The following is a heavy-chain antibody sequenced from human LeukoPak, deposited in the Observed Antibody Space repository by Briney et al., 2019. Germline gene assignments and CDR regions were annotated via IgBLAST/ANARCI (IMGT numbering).Heavy chain of an antibody. CDR2: ISDNGGDT. D-gene: IGHD6-13*01. CDR1: GFTFSSYA. CDR3: ARAQQLVLVVDY. Sequence: GGSLRLSCAASGFTFSSYAVSWVRQAPGKGLEWVSAISDNGGDTYYADSVKGRFTISRDNFKNTLYLQMNSLRAEDTAVYYCARAQQLVLVVDYWGQGTLVTVSS. V-gene: IGHV3-23*01. J-gene: IGHJ4*02.